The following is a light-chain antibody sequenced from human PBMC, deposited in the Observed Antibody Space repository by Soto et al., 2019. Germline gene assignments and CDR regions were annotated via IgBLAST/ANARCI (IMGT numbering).Light chain of an antibody. V-gene: IGKV2-30*01. CDR1: QSLVYSNGKTY. Sequence: DVVMTQSPLSLPVTLGQPASISCRSSQSLVYSNGKTYLHWFLQRPGQSPRRLIYKVFNRDSGVPDRCSGSGSGTDFTLKISRVEAEDVGVYYCMQGTHWPPTFGQGTKVEIK. CDR3: MQGTHWPPT. CDR2: KVF. J-gene: IGKJ1*01.